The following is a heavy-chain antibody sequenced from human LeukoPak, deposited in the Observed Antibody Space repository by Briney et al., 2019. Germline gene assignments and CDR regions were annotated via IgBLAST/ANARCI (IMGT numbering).Heavy chain of an antibody. CDR2: INHSGST. J-gene: IGHJ4*02. CDR1: GGSFSGYY. V-gene: IGHV4-34*01. Sequence: SETLSLTCAVYGGSFSGYYWSWIRQPPGKGLEWSGEINHSGSTNYNPSLKRRVTISGDTSKNQFSLKLSSVTAADTAVYYCARDYGGNSLFDYWGQGTLVTVSS. CDR3: ARDYGGNSLFDY. D-gene: IGHD4-23*01.